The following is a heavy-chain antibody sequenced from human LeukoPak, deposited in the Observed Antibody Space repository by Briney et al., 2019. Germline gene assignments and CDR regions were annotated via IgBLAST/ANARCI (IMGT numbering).Heavy chain of an antibody. J-gene: IGHJ4*02. V-gene: IGHV1-24*01. D-gene: IGHD4-23*01. CDR2: FDPEGGET. CDR3: ATGRGEIGTVVTPEFDY. Sequence: ASVKVSCKVSGYTLTELSMHWVRQAPGKGLEWMGGFDPEGGETIYAQKFQGRVTMTEDTSTDTAYMELSSLRSEDTAVYYCATGRGEIGTVVTPEFDYWGQGTLVTVSS. CDR1: GYTLTELS.